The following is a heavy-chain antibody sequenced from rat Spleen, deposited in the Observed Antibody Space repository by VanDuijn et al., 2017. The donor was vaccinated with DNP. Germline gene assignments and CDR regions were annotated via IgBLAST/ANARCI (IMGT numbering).Heavy chain of an antibody. CDR3: ARPFEY. Sequence: EVHLMESGGGLVQPGRSMKLSCAASGFTFSNYDMAWVRQATSKGLEWVATISTSGSRTYYTVTVKGRLTISRDNAKSSLYLEMNSLKSEDTATYFCARPFEYWGQGVMVTVSS. V-gene: IGHV5-25*01. CDR2: ISTSGSRT. CDR1: GFTFSNYD. J-gene: IGHJ2*01.